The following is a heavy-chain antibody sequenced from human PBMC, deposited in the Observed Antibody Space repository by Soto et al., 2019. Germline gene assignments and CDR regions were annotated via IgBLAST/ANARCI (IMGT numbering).Heavy chain of an antibody. Sequence: SETLSLTCAVYGGSFSGYYWSWIRQPPGKGLEWIGEINHSGSTNYNPSLKSRVTISVDTSKNQFSLKLSSVTAADTAVYYCARGGTVAGTSSWYYYYYYMDVWGKGTTVTVSS. CDR3: ARGGTVAGTSSWYYYYYYMDV. CDR2: INHSGST. V-gene: IGHV4-34*01. J-gene: IGHJ6*03. D-gene: IGHD6-19*01. CDR1: GGSFSGYY.